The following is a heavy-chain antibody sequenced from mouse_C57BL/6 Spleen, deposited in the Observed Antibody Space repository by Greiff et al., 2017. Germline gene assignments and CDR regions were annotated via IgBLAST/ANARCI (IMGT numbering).Heavy chain of an antibody. CDR2: ISYDGSN. J-gene: IGHJ1*03. D-gene: IGHD1-1*01. CDR3: ARDTVVATNFDV. Sequence: EVKLMESGPGLVKPSQSLSLTCSVTGYSITSGYYWNWIRQFPGNKLEWMGYISYDGSNNYNPSPKNRISITRDTSKNQFFLKLNSVTTEDTATYYCARDTVVATNFDVWGTGTTVTVSS. V-gene: IGHV3-6*01. CDR1: GYSITSGYY.